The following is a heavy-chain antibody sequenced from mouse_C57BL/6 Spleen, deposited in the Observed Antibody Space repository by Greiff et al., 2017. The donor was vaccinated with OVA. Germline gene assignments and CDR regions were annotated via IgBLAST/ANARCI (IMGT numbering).Heavy chain of an antibody. J-gene: IGHJ4*01. V-gene: IGHV5-12*01. Sequence: EVKLMESGGGLVQPGGSLKLSCAASGFTFSDYYMYWVRQTPEKRLEWVAYISNGGGSTYYPDTVKGRFTISRDNAKNTLYLQMSRLKSEDTAMYYCARHGPLPDEAMDYWGQGTSVTVSS. CDR3: ARHGPLPDEAMDY. D-gene: IGHD2-12*01. CDR2: ISNGGGST. CDR1: GFTFSDYY.